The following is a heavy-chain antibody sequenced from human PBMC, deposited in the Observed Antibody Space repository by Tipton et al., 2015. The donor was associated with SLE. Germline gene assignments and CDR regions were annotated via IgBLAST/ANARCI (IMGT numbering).Heavy chain of an antibody. Sequence: SLRLSCVGSGFTFSDSYMCWIRQAPGKGLEWISYITTSGHTIYYADSVQGRFTISRDNAKNSLFLQMDNLRAEDTAVYYCATVGDSYNGYLHLWGRGTLVTVSS. V-gene: IGHV3-11*01. CDR3: ATVGDSYNGYLHL. CDR1: GFTFSDSY. D-gene: IGHD5-24*01. CDR2: ITTSGHTI. J-gene: IGHJ2*01.